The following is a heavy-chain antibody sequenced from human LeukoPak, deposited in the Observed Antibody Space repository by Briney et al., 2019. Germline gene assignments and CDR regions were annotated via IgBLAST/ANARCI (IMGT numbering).Heavy chain of an antibody. V-gene: IGHV1-8*02. D-gene: IGHD6-6*01. CDR2: MNPNSGNT. CDR1: GYTFTSYY. Sequence: GASVKVSCKASGYTFTSYYMHWVRQATGQGLEWMGWMNPNSGNTGYAQKFQGRVTMTRNTSISTAYIELSSLRSEDTAVYYCARGGSSEDFDYWGQGTLVTVSS. CDR3: ARGGSSEDFDY. J-gene: IGHJ4*02.